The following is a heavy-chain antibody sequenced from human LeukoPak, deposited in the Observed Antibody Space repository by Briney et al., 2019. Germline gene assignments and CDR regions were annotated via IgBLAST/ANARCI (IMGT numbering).Heavy chain of an antibody. CDR3: ARDRTGGGYYYGMDV. V-gene: IGHV7-4-1*02. Sequence: ASVKVSCKASGYTFTNYAMNWVRQAPGQGLEWMGWINTNTGNPTYAQGFTGRFVFSLDTSVSTAYLQISSLKAEDTAVYYCARDRTGGGYYYGMDVWGQGTTVTVSS. D-gene: IGHD3-16*01. CDR1: GYTFTNYA. CDR2: INTNTGNP. J-gene: IGHJ6*02.